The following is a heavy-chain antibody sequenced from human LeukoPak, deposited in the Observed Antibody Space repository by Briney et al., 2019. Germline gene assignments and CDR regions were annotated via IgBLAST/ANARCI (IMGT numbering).Heavy chain of an antibody. J-gene: IGHJ4*02. CDR1: GYAFTGYY. D-gene: IGHD7-27*01. CDR2: INPNSGGT. V-gene: IGHV1-2*02. CDR3: ASYQAGNWGGY. Sequence: GASVKVSCKASGYAFTGYYMHWVRQAPGQGLEWMGWINPNSGGTNYAQKFQGRVTITADESTSTAYMELSSLRSEDTAVYYCASYQAGNWGGYWGQGTLVTVSS.